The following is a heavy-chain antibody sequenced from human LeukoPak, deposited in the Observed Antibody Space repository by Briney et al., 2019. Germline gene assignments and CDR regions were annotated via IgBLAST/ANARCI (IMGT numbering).Heavy chain of an antibody. V-gene: IGHV3-48*03. J-gene: IGHJ5*01. CDR3: ARSSGSYRPFDS. CDR2: ISHTGDI. Sequence: QPGGSLRLSCAASGFIFSSFEMNWVRQAPGKGLEWVSHISHTGDINYEDSVKGRFTISRDNSKNSQYLQMTSLRAEDTAVYYCARSSGSYRPFDSWGQGTLVTVSS. CDR1: GFIFSSFE. D-gene: IGHD3-22*01.